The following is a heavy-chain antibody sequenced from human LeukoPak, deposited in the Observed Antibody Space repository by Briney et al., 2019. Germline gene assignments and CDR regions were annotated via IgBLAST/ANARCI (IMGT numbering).Heavy chain of an antibody. CDR3: ARVTYYYDSSGYPRLDYYYGMDV. CDR2: MNPNSGNT. Sequence: ASVKVSCKASGYTFTSYDINWVRQATGQGLEWMGWMNPNSGNTGYAQKFQGRVTMTRNTSISTAYMELSRLRSDDTAVYYCARVTYYYDSSGYPRLDYYYGMDVWGQGTTVTVSS. CDR1: GYTFTSYD. J-gene: IGHJ6*02. D-gene: IGHD3-22*01. V-gene: IGHV1-8*01.